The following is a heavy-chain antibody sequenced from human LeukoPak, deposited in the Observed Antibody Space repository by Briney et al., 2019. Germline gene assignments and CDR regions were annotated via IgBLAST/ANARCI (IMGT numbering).Heavy chain of an antibody. CDR1: GFTFSIYE. D-gene: IGHD1-1*01. V-gene: IGHV3-48*03. CDR2: NSSSGNTI. Sequence: GGSLRLSCAASGFTFSIYEMNWVRQAPGKGLEWVSYNSSSGNTIYHADFVKGRFTISRDNAKNSLYLQMNSLRAEDTAVYYCASVHRALNYWGQGTLVTVSS. CDR3: ASVHRALNY. J-gene: IGHJ4*02.